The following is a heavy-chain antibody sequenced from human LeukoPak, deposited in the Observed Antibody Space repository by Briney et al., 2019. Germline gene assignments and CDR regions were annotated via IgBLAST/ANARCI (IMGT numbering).Heavy chain of an antibody. V-gene: IGHV3-11*01. CDR2: ISSSGKSI. CDR1: GPTFRDDN. J-gene: IGHJ4*02. D-gene: IGHD2-8*02. Sequence: PGGSLRLSCAASGPTFRDDNMSWIRLAPGKGLEFVSYISSSGKSISYADSVKGRFAISRDNAKNSLSLQMNSLRAEDTAMYYCARRGPLVHFDFWGQGTLVTVSS. CDR3: ARRGPLVHFDF.